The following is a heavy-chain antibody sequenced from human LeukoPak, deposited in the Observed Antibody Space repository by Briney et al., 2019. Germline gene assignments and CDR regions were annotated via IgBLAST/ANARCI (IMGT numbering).Heavy chain of an antibody. CDR3: ATEGAQLWPDAFDI. J-gene: IGHJ3*02. CDR1: GYTFTSYD. D-gene: IGHD5-18*01. Sequence: GASVKVSCKASGYTFTSYDINWVRQATGQGLEWMGWMNPNSGNTGYAQKFQGRVTMTEDTSTDTAYMELSSLRSEDTAVYYCATEGAQLWPDAFDIWGQGTRVTVSS. CDR2: MNPNSGNT. V-gene: IGHV1-8*02.